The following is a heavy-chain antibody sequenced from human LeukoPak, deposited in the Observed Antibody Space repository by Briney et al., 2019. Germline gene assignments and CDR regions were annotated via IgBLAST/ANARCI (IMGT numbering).Heavy chain of an antibody. V-gene: IGHV5-51*01. J-gene: IGHJ4*02. CDR1: GYSFASYW. D-gene: IGHD1-7*01. CDR2: IYPSDSDT. CDR3: ARQLTGTTGLI. Sequence: GESLKISCKGSGYSFASYWIGWVRQMPGKGLEWMGIIYPSDSDTKYSPSFQGQVTISADKSISIAYLQWSSLKASDTAMYYCARQLTGTTGLIWGQGTLVTVSS.